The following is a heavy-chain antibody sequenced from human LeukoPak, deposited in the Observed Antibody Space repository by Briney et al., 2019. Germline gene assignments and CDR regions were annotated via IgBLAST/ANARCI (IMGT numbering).Heavy chain of an antibody. J-gene: IGHJ4*02. V-gene: IGHV4-59*01. CDR2: IYYSGST. CDR1: GGSISSYY. D-gene: IGHD1-26*01. CDR3: AREVGAIGY. Sequence: PSETLSLTCTVSGGSISSYYWSWIRQPPGKGLEWIGYIYYSGSTNYNPSLKSRVTISVDTSKNQFSLKLSSVNAADTAVYYCAREVGAIGYWGQGTLVTVSS.